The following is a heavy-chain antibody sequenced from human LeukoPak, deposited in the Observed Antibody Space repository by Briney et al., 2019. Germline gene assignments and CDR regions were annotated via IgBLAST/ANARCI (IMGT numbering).Heavy chain of an antibody. J-gene: IGHJ6*03. CDR1: GFTFSSYA. Sequence: GGSLRLSCAASGFTFSSYAMSWVRHAPGKGLEWVSAISGSGGSTYYADSVKGRFTISRDKCKNTLYLQMNSLRAEDTAVYYCAEGDFWSGYYYYYMDVWGKGTTVTVSS. D-gene: IGHD3-3*01. CDR2: ISGSGGST. V-gene: IGHV3-23*01. CDR3: AEGDFWSGYYYYYMDV.